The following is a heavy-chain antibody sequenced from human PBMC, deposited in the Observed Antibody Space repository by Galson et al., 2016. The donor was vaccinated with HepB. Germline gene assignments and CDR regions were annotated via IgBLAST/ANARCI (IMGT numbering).Heavy chain of an antibody. CDR2: IKSRAFGGAP. CDR1: GFTFGDFF. CDR3: TRGARVVPEDVDARLFDY. J-gene: IGHJ4*02. D-gene: IGHD2-2*01. V-gene: IGHV3-49*04. Sequence: SLRLSCAASGFTFGDFFINWVRQAPGKGLEWVGFIKSRAFGGAPEYAASVKGRFTISRDDSKNIAYLQMNSLKIEDTAVYYCTRGARVVPEDVDARLFDYWGQGALVTVSS.